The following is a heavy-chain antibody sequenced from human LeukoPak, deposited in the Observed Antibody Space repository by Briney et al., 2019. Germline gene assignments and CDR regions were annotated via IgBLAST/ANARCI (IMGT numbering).Heavy chain of an antibody. Sequence: SGGSLRLSCGASGFSFNESYMTWIRQAPGKGLEWVAYISGRSYSMYYADSVKGRFTISRDNARNSLYLHMNSLRADDTAVYYCASSPSTGWSKFDYWGQGALVTVSS. J-gene: IGHJ4*02. CDR2: ISGRSYSM. CDR3: ASSPSTGWSKFDY. D-gene: IGHD6-19*01. V-gene: IGHV3-11*01. CDR1: GFSFNESY.